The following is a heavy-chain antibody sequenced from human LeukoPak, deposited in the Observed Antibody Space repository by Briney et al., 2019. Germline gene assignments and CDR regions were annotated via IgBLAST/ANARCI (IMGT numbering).Heavy chain of an antibody. CDR2: ISWNSGER. J-gene: IGHJ4*02. V-gene: IGHV3-9*01. D-gene: IGHD3-10*01. CDR3: AKDTDYFGSGSESLGFAH. CDR1: GFIFDDYA. Sequence: GGSLRLSCGGSGFIFDDYAMHWVRQVPGKGLEWVSGISWNSGERGYADSVKGRFTISRDNAKNFLYLQMNSLRADDTAFYYCAKDTDYFGSGSESLGFAHWGQGTLVTVSS.